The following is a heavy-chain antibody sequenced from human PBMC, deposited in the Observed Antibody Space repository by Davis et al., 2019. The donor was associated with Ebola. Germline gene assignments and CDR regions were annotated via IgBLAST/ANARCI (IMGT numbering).Heavy chain of an antibody. J-gene: IGHJ5*02. CDR2: ISGSGGST. CDR3: ASLIAAAGNWFDP. CDR1: GFTFSSYA. V-gene: IGHV3-23*01. D-gene: IGHD6-13*01. Sequence: GESLKISCAASGFTFSSYAMSWVRQAPGKGLEWVSAISGSGGSTYYADSVKGRFTISRDNSKNTLYLQMNSLRAEDTGVYYCASLIAAAGNWFDPWGQGTLVTVSS.